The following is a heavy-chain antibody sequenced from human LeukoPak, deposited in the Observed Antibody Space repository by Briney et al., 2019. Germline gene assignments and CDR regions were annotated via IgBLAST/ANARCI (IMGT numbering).Heavy chain of an antibody. CDR1: GFTFSSYA. J-gene: IGHJ6*02. V-gene: IGHV3-48*01. D-gene: IGHD3-3*01. CDR3: ARENGPYDFWSGYYYYGMDV. Sequence: GGSLRLSCAASGFTFSSYAMSWVRQAPGKGLEWVSTISSSSSTIYYADSVKGRFTISRDNAKNSLYLQMNSLRAEDTAVYYCARENGPYDFWSGYYYYGMDVWGQGTTVTVSS. CDR2: ISSSSSTI.